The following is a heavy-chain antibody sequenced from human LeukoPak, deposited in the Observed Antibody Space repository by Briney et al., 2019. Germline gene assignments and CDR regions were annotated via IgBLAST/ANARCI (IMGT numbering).Heavy chain of an antibody. V-gene: IGHV4-39*07. CDR1: GGSISSSSYY. J-gene: IGHJ4*02. CDR3: ARIRNYYVTRFFDY. CDR2: INHSGST. Sequence: SETLSLTCTVSGGSISSSSYYWSWIRQPPGKGLEWIGEINHSGSTNYNPSLKSRVTISVDTSKNQFSLKLSSVTAADTAVYYCARIRNYYVTRFFDYWGQGTLVTVSS. D-gene: IGHD3-10*02.